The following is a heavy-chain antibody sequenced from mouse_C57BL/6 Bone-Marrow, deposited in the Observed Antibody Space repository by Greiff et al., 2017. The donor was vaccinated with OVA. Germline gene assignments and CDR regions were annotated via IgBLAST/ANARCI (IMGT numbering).Heavy chain of an antibody. J-gene: IGHJ3*01. V-gene: IGHV1-5*01. CDR1: GYTFTSYW. Sequence: EVKLVESGTVLARPGASVKMSCKTSGYTFTSYWMHWVKQRPGQGLEWIGAIYPGNSDTSYNPKFKGKAKLTAVTSASTAYMELSSLTNEDSAVDYCTGDYGSSYRAWFAYWGQGTLVTVSA. CDR3: TGDYGSSYRAWFAY. CDR2: IYPGNSDT. D-gene: IGHD1-1*01.